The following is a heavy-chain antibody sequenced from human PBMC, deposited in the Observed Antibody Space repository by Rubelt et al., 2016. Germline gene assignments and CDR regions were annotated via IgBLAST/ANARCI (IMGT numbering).Heavy chain of an antibody. Sequence: YADSVKGRFTISRDNAKNTLYLQMNSLRAEDTAVYYCAREIFSGYDFGPQYYYYGMDVWGQGTTVTVSS. CDR3: AREIFSGYDFGPQYYYYGMDV. V-gene: IGHV3-11*06. J-gene: IGHJ6*02. D-gene: IGHD5-12*01.